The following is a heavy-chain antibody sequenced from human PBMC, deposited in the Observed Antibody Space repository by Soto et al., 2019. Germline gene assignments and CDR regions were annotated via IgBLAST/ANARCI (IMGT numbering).Heavy chain of an antibody. CDR1: GYTFTSYD. CDR3: ARGPRIEPAANIYNWFDP. Sequence: GASVKVSCKASGYTFTSYDINWVRQATGQGLEKMGWMNPNSGNTGYAQKFQGRVTMTRNTSISTAYMELSSLRSEDTAVYYCARGPRIEPAANIYNWFDPWGQGTLVTVSS. J-gene: IGHJ5*02. CDR2: MNPNSGNT. V-gene: IGHV1-8*01. D-gene: IGHD2-2*01.